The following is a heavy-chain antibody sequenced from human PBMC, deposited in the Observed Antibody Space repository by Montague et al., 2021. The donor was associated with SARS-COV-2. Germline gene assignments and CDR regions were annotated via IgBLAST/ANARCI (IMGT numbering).Heavy chain of an antibody. Sequence: SETPSLTCTVSGDSISSGYFYWGWIRQPPGKGLEWVGTIHYSGITYYNPSLKSRVTISVDTSRNQFSLKLSSVTAADTAVYYCARAFDWLSITRYWYFDLWGRGTLVTVSS. CDR2: IHYSGIT. V-gene: IGHV4-39*01. D-gene: IGHD3-9*01. CDR1: GDSISSGYFY. CDR3: ARAFDWLSITRYWYFDL. J-gene: IGHJ2*01.